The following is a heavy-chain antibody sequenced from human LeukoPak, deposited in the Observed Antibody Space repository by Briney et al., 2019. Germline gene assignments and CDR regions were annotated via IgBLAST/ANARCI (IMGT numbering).Heavy chain of an antibody. V-gene: IGHV4-34*01. CDR3: ARVVSGSYRLDY. J-gene: IGHJ4*02. CDR1: GGSFSGYY. Sequence: SETLSLTCAVYGGSFSGYYWSWIRRPPGKGLEWIGEINHSGSTNYNPSLKSRVTISVDTSKNQSSLKLSSVTAADTAVYYCARVVSGSYRLDYWGQGTLVTVSS. CDR2: INHSGST. D-gene: IGHD1-26*01.